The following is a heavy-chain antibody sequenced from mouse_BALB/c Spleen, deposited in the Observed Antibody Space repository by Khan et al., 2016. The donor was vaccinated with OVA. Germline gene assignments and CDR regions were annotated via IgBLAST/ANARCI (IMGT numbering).Heavy chain of an antibody. J-gene: IGHJ2*01. CDR3: ARDYGSSYYYFDY. CDR1: GYSITSDYA. Sequence: EVKLLESGPGLVKPSQSLSLTCTVTGYSITSDYAWNWIRQFPGNKLEWMGYISYSGSTSYNPSLKSRISITRDTSKNQFFLQLNSVTTEDTATYYCARDYGSSYYYFDYWCQGTTLTVSS. D-gene: IGHD1-1*01. V-gene: IGHV3-2*02. CDR2: ISYSGST.